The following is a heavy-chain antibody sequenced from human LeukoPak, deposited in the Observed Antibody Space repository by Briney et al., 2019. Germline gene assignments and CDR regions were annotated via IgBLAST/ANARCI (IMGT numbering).Heavy chain of an antibody. CDR1: GFTFSSYA. CDR2: ISGSGGGT. V-gene: IGHV3-23*01. J-gene: IGHJ4*02. CDR3: AKEGVYYDSSGYYPYYFDY. D-gene: IGHD3-22*01. Sequence: HPGGSLRLSCAASGFTFSSYAMSWVRQAPGKGLEWVSAISGSGGGTYYADSVKGRFTISRDNSKNTLYLQMNSLRAEDTAVYYCAKEGVYYDSSGYYPYYFDYWGQGTLVTVSS.